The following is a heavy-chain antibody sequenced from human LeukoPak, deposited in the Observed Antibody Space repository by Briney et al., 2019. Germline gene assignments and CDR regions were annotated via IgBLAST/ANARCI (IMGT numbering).Heavy chain of an antibody. D-gene: IGHD3-10*01. J-gene: IGHJ5*02. CDR3: ARVRRYYYYGSGFDP. V-gene: IGHV4-34*01. Sequence: PSETLSLTCAVYGGSFSGYYWSWIRQPPGKGLEWIGEINHSRSTNYNPSLKSRVTISVDTSKNQFSLKLSSVTAADTAVYYCARVRRYYYYGSGFDPWGQGTLVTVSS. CDR2: INHSRST. CDR1: GGSFSGYY.